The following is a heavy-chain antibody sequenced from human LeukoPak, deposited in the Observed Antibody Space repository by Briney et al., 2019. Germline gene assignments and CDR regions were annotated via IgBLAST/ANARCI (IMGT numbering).Heavy chain of an antibody. D-gene: IGHD3-22*01. CDR2: IYYSGST. V-gene: IGHV4-59*01. CDR1: GGSISSYY. CDR3: ASGPVDYYDSSGYYWRWFDP. J-gene: IGHJ5*02. Sequence: SETLSLTCTVSGGSISSYYWSWIRQPPGKGLEWIGYIYYSGSTNYNPSLKSRVTISVDTSKNQFSLKLSSVTAADTAVYYCASGPVDYYDSSGYYWRWFDPWGQGTLVTVSS.